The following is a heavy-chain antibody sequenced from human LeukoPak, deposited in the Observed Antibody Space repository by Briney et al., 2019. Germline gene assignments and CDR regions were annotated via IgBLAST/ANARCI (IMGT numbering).Heavy chain of an antibody. J-gene: IGHJ4*02. CDR2: INPYSGGT. Sequence: ASVKVSCKASGYTFTGYYMHWVRQAPGQGLEWMGWINPYSGGTNYAQKFQGRVTMTRDTSISTAYMELSRLRSDDTAVYYCARTMGGYDSNDYWGQGTLVTVSS. CDR3: ARTMGGYDSNDY. V-gene: IGHV1-2*02. D-gene: IGHD5-12*01. CDR1: GYTFTGYY.